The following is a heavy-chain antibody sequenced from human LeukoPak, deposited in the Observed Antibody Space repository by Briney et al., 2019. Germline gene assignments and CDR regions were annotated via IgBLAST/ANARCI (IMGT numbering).Heavy chain of an antibody. CDR2: ISNSRGYI. J-gene: IGHJ5*02. Sequence: GGSLRLSCAASGFTFSSYSMNWVRQPPGKGLEWVSSISNSRGYIYYADSVKGRFTISRDNAKNSLYLQMNSLSAEDTAVYYCASTLVGATGFDPWGQGTLVTVSS. V-gene: IGHV3-21*01. D-gene: IGHD1-26*01. CDR3: ASTLVGATGFDP. CDR1: GFTFSSYS.